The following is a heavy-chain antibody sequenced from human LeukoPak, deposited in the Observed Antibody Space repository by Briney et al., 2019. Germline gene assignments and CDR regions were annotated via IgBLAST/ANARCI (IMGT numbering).Heavy chain of an antibody. CDR3: ARSYYYDSSGYDH. D-gene: IGHD3-22*01. CDR2: IYYSGST. CDR1: GGSISSGDYY. V-gene: IGHV4-30-4*01. J-gene: IGHJ4*02. Sequence: SETLSLTCTVSGGSISSGDYYWSWIRQPPGTGLEWIGYIYYSGSTYYNPSLKSRVTISVDRSKNQFSLKLSSVTAADTAVYYCARSYYYDSSGYDHWGQGTLVTVSS.